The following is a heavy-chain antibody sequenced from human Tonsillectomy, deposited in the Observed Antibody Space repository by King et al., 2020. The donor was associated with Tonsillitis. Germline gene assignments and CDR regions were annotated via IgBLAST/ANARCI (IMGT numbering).Heavy chain of an antibody. CDR1: GFTFSSYA. V-gene: IGHV3-23*04. Sequence: VQLVESGGGLVQPGGSLRLSCAASGFTFSSYAMSWVRQAPGKGLEWVSTISGSGGSTYYADSVKGRFTISRDNSKKTLYLQMNSLRAEDTAVYYCAKTHLAATVTFLVYWGQGTLVTVSS. D-gene: IGHD4-17*01. CDR3: AKTHLAATVTFLVY. J-gene: IGHJ4*02. CDR2: ISGSGGST.